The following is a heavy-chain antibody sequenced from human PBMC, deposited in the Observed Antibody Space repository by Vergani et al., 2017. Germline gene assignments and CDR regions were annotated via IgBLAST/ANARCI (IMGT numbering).Heavy chain of an antibody. Sequence: QVQLPESGPGLVKPSETLSLTCTVSGGSISSYYWSWIRQPPGKGLEWIGYIYYSGSTNYNPSLKSRVTISVDTSRNQFSLKLSSVTAADTAVYYCARIYGDYGDWGQGTLVTVSS. CDR3: ARIYGDYGD. D-gene: IGHD4/OR15-4a*01. CDR2: IYYSGST. V-gene: IGHV4-59*01. J-gene: IGHJ4*02. CDR1: GGSISSYY.